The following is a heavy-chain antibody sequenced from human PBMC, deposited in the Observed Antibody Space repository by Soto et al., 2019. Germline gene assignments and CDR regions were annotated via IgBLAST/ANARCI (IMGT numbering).Heavy chain of an antibody. J-gene: IGHJ4*02. V-gene: IGHV3-23*01. CDR3: AKDKEGGGLGTSYYTPLEN. CDR2: ISGSGSRT. Sequence: VKGLEWVSVISGSGSRTYYADSVKGRFTTSRDNSKNTVYLQMNSLRAEDTAVYYCAKDKEGGGLGTSYYTPLENWGQRTLVTVYS. D-gene: IGHD3-10*01.